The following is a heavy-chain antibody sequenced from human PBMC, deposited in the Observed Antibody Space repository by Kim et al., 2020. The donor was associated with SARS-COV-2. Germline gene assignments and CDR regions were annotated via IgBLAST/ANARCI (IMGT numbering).Heavy chain of an antibody. Sequence: GGSLRLSCAASGFNFNRFAMHWVRQAPKKGLEYVSAITINGDSTFYADSVKGRFFISRDNSKSTLFLQMGGLTPDDTAIYYCMRGSRWGRGTLVVVSS. CDR2: ITINGDST. J-gene: IGHJ4*02. V-gene: IGHV3-64*02. CDR3: MRGSR. CDR1: GFNFNRFA.